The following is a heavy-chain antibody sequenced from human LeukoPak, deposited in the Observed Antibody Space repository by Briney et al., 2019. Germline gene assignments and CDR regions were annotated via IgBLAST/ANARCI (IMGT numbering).Heavy chain of an antibody. D-gene: IGHD6-13*01. CDR3: ARGIASGTLSYYYYGMDV. J-gene: IGHJ6*02. Sequence: SETLSPTCAVSGGSISSYYWTWIRQPPGKGLEWIGYIYYSGSTNYNPSLKSRVTISVDTSKNQFSLKLSSVTAADTAVYYCARGIASGTLSYYYYGMDVWGQGTTVTVSS. V-gene: IGHV4-59*08. CDR1: GGSISSYY. CDR2: IYYSGST.